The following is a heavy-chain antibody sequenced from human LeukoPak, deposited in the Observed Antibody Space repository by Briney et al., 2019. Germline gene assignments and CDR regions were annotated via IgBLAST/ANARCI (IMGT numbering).Heavy chain of an antibody. J-gene: IGHJ3*02. CDR2: ISYSSVYI. Sequence: WGSLRLSCAASGFTFSSHTMNWVRQAPGKGLEWVSAISYSSVYIYYADSVKGRFTISRDNAKKSLYLQMNSLRAEDTAVYYCARRLTVDTSGYGAFDIWGQGTMVTVSS. D-gene: IGHD3-22*01. CDR3: ARRLTVDTSGYGAFDI. CDR1: GFTFSSHT. V-gene: IGHV3-21*01.